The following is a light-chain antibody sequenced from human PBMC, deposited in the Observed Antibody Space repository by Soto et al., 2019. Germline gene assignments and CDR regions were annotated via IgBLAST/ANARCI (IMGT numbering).Light chain of an antibody. CDR3: QQSYTSPST. J-gene: IGKJ2*01. CDR1: QSISNG. CDR2: GAS. Sequence: EIVMTQSPATLSVSPGERATLSCRASQSISNGLAWYQQKPGQRPRLLIYGASTRVTGIPARFSGSGSGTEFTLTISSLQSEDFAVYFCQQSYTSPSTFGQGTELEIK. V-gene: IGKV3-15*01.